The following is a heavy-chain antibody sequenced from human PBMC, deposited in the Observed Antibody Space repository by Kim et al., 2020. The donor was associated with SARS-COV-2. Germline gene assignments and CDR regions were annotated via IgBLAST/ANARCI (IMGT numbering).Heavy chain of an antibody. V-gene: IGHV3-23*01. CDR3: AKPEGVLGYCSSGSCHGYAFDI. D-gene: IGHD2-15*01. CDR2: ISGSGGST. Sequence: GGSLRLSCAASGFTFWSYAMHWVRQAPGKGLEWVSVISGSGGSTYYADSVKGRFTISRDNSKNTVYLQMNSLRAEDTAAYYCAKPEGVLGYCSSGSCHGYAFDIWGQGTGVTVSS. CDR1: GFTFWSYA. J-gene: IGHJ3*02.